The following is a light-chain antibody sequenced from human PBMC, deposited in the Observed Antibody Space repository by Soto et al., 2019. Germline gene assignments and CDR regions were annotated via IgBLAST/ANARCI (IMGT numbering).Light chain of an antibody. V-gene: IGLV2-14*01. CDR1: SSDVGSYNY. J-gene: IGLJ1*01. CDR2: EVS. Sequence: QSALTQRASVSGSPGQSITISCTGTSSDVGSYNYVSWYQLHPGKAPKLMIYEVSNRPSGVSNRFSGSKSGDTASLTISGLQAEDEADYYCSSYTTRTTLYVFGTGTKVTVL. CDR3: SSYTTRTTLYV.